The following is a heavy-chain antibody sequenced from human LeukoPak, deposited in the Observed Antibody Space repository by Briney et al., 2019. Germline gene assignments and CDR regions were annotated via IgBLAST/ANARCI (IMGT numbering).Heavy chain of an antibody. CDR2: ISWNSGSI. CDR3: AKGGSSAFYFQH. CDR1: GFTLDVFA. V-gene: IGHV3-9*01. J-gene: IGHJ1*01. Sequence: VQPGRSLRLSCAASGFTLDVFAMLWVPPAPGTGLEWVSGISWNSGSIGYADSVKGRFTISRDNAKNSLYLQMNSLRAEDTALYYCAKGGSSAFYFQHWGQGTLVTVSS. D-gene: IGHD1-26*01.